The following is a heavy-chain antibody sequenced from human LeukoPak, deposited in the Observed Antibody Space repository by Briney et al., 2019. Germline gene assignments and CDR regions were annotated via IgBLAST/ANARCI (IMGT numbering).Heavy chain of an antibody. CDR1: GYTCTSYD. CDR2: INPSGGST. V-gene: IGHV1-46*01. CDR3: ARDPSMVRGVIIIPPYGMDV. Sequence: GASVTVSCKASGYTCTSYDMHWVRQAPGQGLEWMGIINPSGGSTSYAQKFQGRVTMTRDTSTSTVYMELSSLRSEDTAVHYCARDPSMVRGVIIIPPYGMDVWGQGTTVTVSS. J-gene: IGHJ6*02. D-gene: IGHD3-10*01.